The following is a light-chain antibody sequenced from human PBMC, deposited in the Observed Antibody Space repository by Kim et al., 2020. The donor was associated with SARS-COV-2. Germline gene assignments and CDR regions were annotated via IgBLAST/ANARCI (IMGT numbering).Light chain of an antibody. CDR3: SSYTTSSTVV. V-gene: IGLV2-14*03. CDR2: DVT. CDR1: SSDVGGYSY. Sequence: GQSITISGTGTSSDVGGYSYVSWYQHHPGIAPKLMLYDVTKRPSGVSDRFSGSKSGNTASLTISGLQAEDEAYYYCSSYTTSSTVVFGGGTKVTVL. J-gene: IGLJ2*01.